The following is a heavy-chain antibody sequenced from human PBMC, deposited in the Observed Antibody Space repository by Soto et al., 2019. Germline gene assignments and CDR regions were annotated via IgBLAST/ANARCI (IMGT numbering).Heavy chain of an antibody. J-gene: IGHJ4*02. V-gene: IGHV1-69*13. CDR1: GGTFSSYA. Sequence: SVKVSCKASGGTFSSYAISWVRQAPGQGLEWMGGIIPIFGTANYAQKFQGRVTITADESTSTAYMELSSLRSEDTAVYYCARGSAEQPTEYYFDYWGQGTLVTVSS. CDR3: ARGSAEQPTEYYFDY. D-gene: IGHD3-10*01. CDR2: IIPIFGTA.